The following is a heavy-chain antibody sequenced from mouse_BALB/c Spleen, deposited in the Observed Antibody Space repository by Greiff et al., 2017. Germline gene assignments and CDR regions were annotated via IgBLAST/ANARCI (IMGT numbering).Heavy chain of an antibody. CDR3: ARGITTLDY. J-gene: IGHJ2*01. D-gene: IGHD2-4*01. V-gene: IGHV7-3*02. Sequence: EVHLVESGGGLVQPGGSLRLSCATSGFTFTDYYMSWVRQPPGKALEWLGFIRNKANGYTTEYSASVKGRFTISRDNSQSILYLQMNTLRAEDSATYYCARGITTLDYWGQGTTLTVSS. CDR1: GFTFTDYY. CDR2: IRNKANGYTT.